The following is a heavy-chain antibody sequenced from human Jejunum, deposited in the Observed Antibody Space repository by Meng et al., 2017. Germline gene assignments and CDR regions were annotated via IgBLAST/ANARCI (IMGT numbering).Heavy chain of an antibody. V-gene: IGHV1-69*13. CDR3: ARGGVSYQMLTRLPY. D-gene: IGHD2-2*01. J-gene: IGHJ4*02. CDR2: IIPLTGRT. Sequence: SVKVSCKASGDYFSRFAMHWVRQAPGQGLEWMGGIIPLTGRTYYAQKFQGRVTITADESTETAYMEISSLRSDDTAIYFCARGGVSYQMLTRLPYWGQGTLVTVSS. CDR1: GDYFSRFA.